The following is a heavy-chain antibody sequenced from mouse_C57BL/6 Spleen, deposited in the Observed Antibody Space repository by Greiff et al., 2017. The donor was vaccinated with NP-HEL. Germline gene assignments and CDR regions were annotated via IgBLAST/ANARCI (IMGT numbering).Heavy chain of an antibody. Sequence: QVQLQQSGAELVKPGASVKISCKASGYAFSSYWMNWVKQRPGKGLEWIGQIYPGDGDTNYNGKFKGKATLTADKSSSTAYMQLSSLTSEDSAVYFCARHYYGSTYYFDYWGQGTTLTVSS. V-gene: IGHV1-80*01. J-gene: IGHJ2*01. D-gene: IGHD1-1*01. CDR2: IYPGDGDT. CDR1: GYAFSSYW. CDR3: ARHYYGSTYYFDY.